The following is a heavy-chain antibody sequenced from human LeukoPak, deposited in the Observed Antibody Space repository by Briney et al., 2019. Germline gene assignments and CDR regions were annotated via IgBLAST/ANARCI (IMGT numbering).Heavy chain of an antibody. CDR2: IYTSRST. CDR3: ARQFLVGSTFHAFDL. V-gene: IGHV4-4*07. CDR1: GGPISSYY. D-gene: IGHD1-26*01. Sequence: AETLSLTCTVSGGPISSYYWSWLRQPAGEGMEWVGRIYTSRSTSYNPSLESRVTTSVDKSKKQFALKLTSVTAADMAVYFCARQFLVGSTFHAFDLWGQGTRVTVSS. J-gene: IGHJ3*01.